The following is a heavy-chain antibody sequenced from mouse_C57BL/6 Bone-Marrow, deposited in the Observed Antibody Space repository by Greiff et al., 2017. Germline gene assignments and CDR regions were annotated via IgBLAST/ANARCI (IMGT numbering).Heavy chain of an antibody. CDR1: GFSFNTYA. Sequence: EVQLQESGGGLVQPKGSLKLSCAASGFSFNTYAMNWVRQAPGKGLEWVARIRSKSNNYATYYADSVKDRFTISRDDSESMLYLQMNNLKTEDTAMYYCVSVYDYDGFAYWGQGTLVTVSA. CDR2: IRSKSNNYAT. CDR3: VSVYDYDGFAY. J-gene: IGHJ3*01. D-gene: IGHD2-4*01. V-gene: IGHV10-1*01.